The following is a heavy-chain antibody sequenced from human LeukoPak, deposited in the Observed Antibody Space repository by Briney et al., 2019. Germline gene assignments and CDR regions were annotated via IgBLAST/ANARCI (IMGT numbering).Heavy chain of an antibody. CDR2: INHSGST. V-gene: IGHV4-34*01. Sequence: PSETLSLTCAVYGGSFSGYYWSWIRQPPGKGLEWIGEINHSGSTNYNPSLKSRVTISVDTSKNQFSLKLSSVTAADTAVYYCGRDPGIVGATTNYWGQGTLVTVSS. CDR3: GRDPGIVGATTNY. J-gene: IGHJ4*02. CDR1: GGSFSGYY. D-gene: IGHD1-26*01.